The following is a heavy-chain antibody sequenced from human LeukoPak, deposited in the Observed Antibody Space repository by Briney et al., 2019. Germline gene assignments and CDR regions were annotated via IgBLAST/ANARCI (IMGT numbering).Heavy chain of an antibody. V-gene: IGHV3-21*01. J-gene: IGHJ4*02. CDR1: GFTFKCSS. Sequence: GGSLRLSCAASGFTFKCSSMNWVRQAPGKGLEWVSSISTSSSHMYYADSVKGRFTISRDNAKNSLYLQMNTLRAEDTAVYYCARDDTSAHFFDYWGQGTLVTVSS. CDR3: ARDDTSAHFFDY. D-gene: IGHD3-10*01. CDR2: ISTSSSHM.